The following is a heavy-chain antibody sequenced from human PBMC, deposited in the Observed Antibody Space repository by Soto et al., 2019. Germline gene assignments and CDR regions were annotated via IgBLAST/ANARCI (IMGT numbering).Heavy chain of an antibody. Sequence: EVQLLESGGGLVQPGGSLRLSCAASGFTFSSYAMRWVRQAPGKGLEWVSAISGSGGSTYYADSVKGRFTISRDNSKNTLYLQMNSLRAEDTAVYYCAKGKSRLSYYYYGMDVWGQGTTVTVSS. J-gene: IGHJ6*02. D-gene: IGHD5-12*01. V-gene: IGHV3-23*01. CDR1: GFTFSSYA. CDR3: AKGKSRLSYYYYGMDV. CDR2: ISGSGGST.